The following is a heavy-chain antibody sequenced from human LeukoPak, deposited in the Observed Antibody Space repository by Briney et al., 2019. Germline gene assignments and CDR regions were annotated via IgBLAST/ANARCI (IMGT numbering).Heavy chain of an antibody. Sequence: PGGSLRLSCAASGFTVSSNYMSWVRQAPGKGLEWIGEINHSGSTNYNPSLKSRVTISVDTSKNQFSLKLSSVTAADTAVYYCARRRIGIGSYYDFWSGYSSRGGALGAFDIWGQGTMVTVSS. J-gene: IGHJ3*02. CDR2: INHSGST. CDR3: ARRRIGIGSYYDFWSGYSSRGGALGAFDI. D-gene: IGHD3-3*01. V-gene: IGHV4-34*01. CDR1: GFTVSSNY.